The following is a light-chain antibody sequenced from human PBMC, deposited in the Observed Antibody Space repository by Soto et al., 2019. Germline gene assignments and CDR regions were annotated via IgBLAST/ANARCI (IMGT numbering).Light chain of an antibody. CDR1: QRISNY. CDR3: QQSYTTSIT. V-gene: IGKV1-39*01. J-gene: IGKJ5*01. Sequence: DIHMTQAPSSLSASVGDRVTITCRASQRISNYLNWYQQKPGKAPKLLIYGASTLQGGVPSRFSGSGSGTDFTLTISSLQAEDFATYYCQQSYTTSITFGQGTRLEVK. CDR2: GAS.